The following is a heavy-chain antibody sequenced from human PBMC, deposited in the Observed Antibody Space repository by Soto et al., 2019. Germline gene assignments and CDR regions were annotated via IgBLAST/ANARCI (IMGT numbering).Heavy chain of an antibody. V-gene: IGHV3-23*01. D-gene: IGHD6-19*01. J-gene: IGHJ4*02. CDR2: VSPSGSNT. Sequence: GGSLRLSCAVSGFIFSNYPMSWVRQAPGKGLEWVSSVSPSGSNTYYGDSVKGRFTMSRDNSENRLHLQMDSLRAEDTAVYFCARRDSSGWYSLDYWGQGTLVTVS. CDR3: ARRDSSGWYSLDY. CDR1: GFIFSNYP.